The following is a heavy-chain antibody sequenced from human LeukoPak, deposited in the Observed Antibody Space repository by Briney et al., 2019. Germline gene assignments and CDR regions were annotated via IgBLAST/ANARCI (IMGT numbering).Heavy chain of an antibody. CDR3: ARGLPTDLPIAVEMSFDP. CDR1: GGTFSSYA. CDR2: IIPIFGTA. V-gene: IGHV1-69*13. J-gene: IGHJ5*02. D-gene: IGHD6-19*01. Sequence: GASVKVSCKASGGTFSSYAISWVRQAPGQGLEWMGGIIPIFGTANYAQKFQGRVTITADESTSTAYMELSSLRSEDTAVYYCARGLPTDLPIAVEMSFDPWGQGTLVTVSS.